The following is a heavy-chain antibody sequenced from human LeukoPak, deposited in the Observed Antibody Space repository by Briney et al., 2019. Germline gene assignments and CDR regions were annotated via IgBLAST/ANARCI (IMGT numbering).Heavy chain of an antibody. CDR2: IWYDGTDK. J-gene: IGHJ6*02. Sequence: GRSLRLTCAASGFTFSSYGMHWVRQGPGKGLEWVTFIWYDGTDKNYADSVKGRFTISRDDSKNTLYLQMNSLRAEDTAVYYCARSGSTYYYGMDVWGQGTTVTVSS. CDR1: GFTFSSYG. V-gene: IGHV3-33*01. CDR3: ARSGSTYYYGMDV. D-gene: IGHD3-10*01.